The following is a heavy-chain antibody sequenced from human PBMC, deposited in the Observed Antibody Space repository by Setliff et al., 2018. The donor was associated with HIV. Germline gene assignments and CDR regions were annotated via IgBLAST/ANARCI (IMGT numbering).Heavy chain of an antibody. J-gene: IGHJ4*02. CDR1: GGVSGGDMGVHD. V-gene: IGHV4-61*08. CDR3: ARLPQD. CDR2: IYDNEKT. Sequence: PSETLSLTCSVSGGVSGGDMGVHDWSWIRQPPGKGLEWIGYIYDNEKTFYNPSLKSRVTITVDTSKNQISLQLTSVTAEDTALYYCARLPQDWDQGTLVTVSS.